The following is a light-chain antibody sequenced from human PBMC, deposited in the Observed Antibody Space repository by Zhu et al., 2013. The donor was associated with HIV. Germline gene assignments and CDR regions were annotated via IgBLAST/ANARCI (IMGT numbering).Light chain of an antibody. V-gene: IGKV3-20*01. Sequence: EIVLTQSPGTLSLSPGDTATLSCRASQFVGSSTFLAWYQQKPGQPPRLLIYGASSRAPGIPDRFSGSGSGTDFTLTISRVEPEDFAVYYCQQYGASPLTFGGGTTVEIK. CDR2: GAS. CDR1: QFVGSSTF. J-gene: IGKJ4*01. CDR3: QQYGASPLT.